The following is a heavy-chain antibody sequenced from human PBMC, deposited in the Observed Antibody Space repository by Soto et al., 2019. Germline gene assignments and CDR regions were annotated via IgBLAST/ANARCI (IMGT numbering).Heavy chain of an antibody. J-gene: IGHJ4*02. V-gene: IGHV3-21*01. CDR2: ISSSSSYI. Sequence: GGSLRLSCAASGFTFSSYSMNWVRQAPGKGLEWVSSISSSSSYIYYADSVKGRFTISRDNAKNSLYLQMNSLRAEDTAVYYCARDPGTGPYGGNSGRYFDYWGQGTLVTVSS. CDR3: ARDPGTGPYGGNSGRYFDY. D-gene: IGHD1-1*01. CDR1: GFTFSSYS.